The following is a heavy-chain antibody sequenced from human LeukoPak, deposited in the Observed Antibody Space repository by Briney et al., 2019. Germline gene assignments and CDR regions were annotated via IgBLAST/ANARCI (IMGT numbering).Heavy chain of an antibody. J-gene: IGHJ4*02. CDR2: IYSDNT. V-gene: IGHV3-53*01. CDR1: GFTVSTNS. CDR3: ARRAGAYSHPYDY. Sequence: GGSLRLSCTDSGFTVSTNSMSWVRQAPGKGLEWVSFIYSDNTHYSDSVKGRFTISRDNSKNTLYLQMNSLRAEDTAVYYCARRAGAYSHPYDYWGQGTLVTVSS. D-gene: IGHD4/OR15-4a*01.